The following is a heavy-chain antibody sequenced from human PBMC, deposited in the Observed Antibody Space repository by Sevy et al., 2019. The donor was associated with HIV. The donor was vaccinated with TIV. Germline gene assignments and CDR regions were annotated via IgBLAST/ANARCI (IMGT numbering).Heavy chain of an antibody. CDR3: ARGSIRYYDILTGGFDP. D-gene: IGHD3-9*01. CDR2: ISYVGSNK. V-gene: IGHV3-30-3*01. CDR1: GFTFSSYA. Sequence: GGSLRLSCAATGFTFSSYAMHWVRQAPGKGLEWVAVISYVGSNKYYPDSVKGRFTISRDNSKNTLYLQMNSLRPEDTAVYYCARGSIRYYDILTGGFDPWGQGTLDTVSS. J-gene: IGHJ5*02.